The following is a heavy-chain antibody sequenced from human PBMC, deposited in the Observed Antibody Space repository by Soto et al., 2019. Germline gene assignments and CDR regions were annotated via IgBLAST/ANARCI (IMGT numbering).Heavy chain of an antibody. V-gene: IGHV1-18*01. CDR3: ARGGYYDNSWGKLSHYGLDV. Sequence: QVQLAQSANEVKKPGASVRVSCKAAGYTFIRYGIAWVRQAPGQGLEWMGWISPYNDYTVYAQKFQGRVSMTADTSRXTXYXXLRGLKSDDTAVYYCARGGYYDNSWGKLSHYGLDVWGQGTSVSVSS. CDR1: GYTFIRYG. D-gene: IGHD3-16*01. J-gene: IGHJ6*02. CDR2: ISPYNDYT.